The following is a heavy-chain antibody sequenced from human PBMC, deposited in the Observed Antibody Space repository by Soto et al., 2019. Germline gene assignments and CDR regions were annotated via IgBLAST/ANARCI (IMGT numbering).Heavy chain of an antibody. CDR2: ISSSGSTI. CDR3: ARARKPSNYYDSSGYPYYFDY. J-gene: IGHJ4*02. D-gene: IGHD3-22*01. V-gene: IGHV3-48*03. Sequence: PGGSLSLSCAASGFTFISYEMNWVRQAPGKGLEWVSYISSSGSTIYYADSVKGRFTISRDNAKNSLYLQMNSLRAEDTAVYYCARARKPSNYYDSSGYPYYFDYWGQGTLVTVSS. CDR1: GFTFISYE.